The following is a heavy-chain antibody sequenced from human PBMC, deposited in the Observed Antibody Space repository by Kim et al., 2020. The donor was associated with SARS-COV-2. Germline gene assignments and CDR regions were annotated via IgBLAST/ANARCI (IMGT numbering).Heavy chain of an antibody. Sequence: SETLSLTCAVYGGSFSGYYWSWIRQPPGKGLEWIGEINHSGSTNYNPSLKSRVTISVDTSKNQFSLKLSSVTAADTAVYYCARVNDGSGSYYYYWGQGTLVTVSS. V-gene: IGHV4-34*01. CDR1: GGSFSGYY. J-gene: IGHJ4*02. D-gene: IGHD3-10*01. CDR3: ARVNDGSGSYYYY. CDR2: INHSGST.